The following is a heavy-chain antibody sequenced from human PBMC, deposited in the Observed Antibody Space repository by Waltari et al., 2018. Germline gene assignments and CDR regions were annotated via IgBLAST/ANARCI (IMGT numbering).Heavy chain of an antibody. CDR1: GFSFRRYG. V-gene: IGHV3-21*01. CDR2: ITAGSSYI. D-gene: IGHD3-3*01. CDR3: ARTSSPTMFGVVLDY. J-gene: IGHJ4*02. Sequence: EVQLVESGGGLVKPGGSLRLSCAASGFSFRRYGMNWVRQAPGKGLEWVSSITAGSSYIDSADPVKGRFTISRDNAENSLYLQMTGLRAEDTAIYYCARTSSPTMFGVVLDYWGQGALVTVSS.